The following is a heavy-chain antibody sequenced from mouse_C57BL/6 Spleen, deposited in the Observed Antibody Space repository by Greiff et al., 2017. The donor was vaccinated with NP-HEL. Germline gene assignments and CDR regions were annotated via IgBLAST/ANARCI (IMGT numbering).Heavy chain of an antibody. J-gene: IGHJ1*03. V-gene: IGHV1-80*01. D-gene: IGHD3-1*01. CDR3: ARSGGKDWYFDV. CDR2: IYPGDGDT. CDR1: GYAFSSYW. Sequence: QVQLQQSGAELVKPGASVKISCKASGYAFSSYWMNWVKQRPGKGLEWIGQIYPGDGDTNYNGKVKGKATLTADKSSSTAYMQFSSLTSEDSAVYFCARSGGKDWYFDVWGTGTTVTVSS.